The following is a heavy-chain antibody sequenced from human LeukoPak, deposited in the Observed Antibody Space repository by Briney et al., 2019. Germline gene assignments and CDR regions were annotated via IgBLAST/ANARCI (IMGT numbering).Heavy chain of an antibody. J-gene: IGHJ4*02. V-gene: IGHV3-49*03. CDR3: TRDRPINFQYCSGGSCYSPLFDY. D-gene: IGHD2-15*01. Sequence: PGGSLRLSATASGFTFSDYAMSWFRQAPGKGLEWVGFIRSKAYGGTTEYAASVKGRFTISRDDSKSIAYLQTNSLKTEDTAVYYCTRDRPINFQYCSGGSCYSPLFDYWGQGTLVTVSS. CDR1: GFTFSDYA. CDR2: IRSKAYGGTT.